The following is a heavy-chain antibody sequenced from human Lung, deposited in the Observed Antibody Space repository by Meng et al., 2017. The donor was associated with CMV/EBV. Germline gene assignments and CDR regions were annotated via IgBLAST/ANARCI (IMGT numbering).Heavy chain of an antibody. Sequence: VQWGKAGSVLNEPGATCSVACKASGYPFTSYAMNSVRQAPGQGLELMGWINTNTGNPTYAQSFTGRFVFSLDTSVSTAYLQICSLKAEDTAVYFCARWNGRDRNFDYWGQGTLVTVSS. CDR3: ARWNGRDRNFDY. V-gene: IGHV7-4-1*01. CDR2: INTNTGNP. J-gene: IGHJ4*02. CDR1: GYPFTSYA. D-gene: IGHD1-1*01.